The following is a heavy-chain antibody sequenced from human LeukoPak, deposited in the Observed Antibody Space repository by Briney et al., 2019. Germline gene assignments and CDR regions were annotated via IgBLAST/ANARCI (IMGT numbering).Heavy chain of an antibody. CDR2: IIPILGIA. J-gene: IGHJ5*02. Sequence: SVKVSCKASGGTFSSYAISWVRQAPGQGLEWMGRIIPILGIANYAQKFQGRVTITADKSTSTAYMELSSLRSDDTAVYYCARVGSGSYYHDPWGQGTLVTVSS. CDR1: GGTFSSYA. D-gene: IGHD1-26*01. CDR3: ARVGSGSYYHDP. V-gene: IGHV1-69*04.